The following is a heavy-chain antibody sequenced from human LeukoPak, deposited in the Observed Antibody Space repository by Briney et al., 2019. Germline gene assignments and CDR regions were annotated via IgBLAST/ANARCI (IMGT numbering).Heavy chain of an antibody. CDR3: ARDNTAMGDIDY. V-gene: IGHV4-59*01. Sequence: SETLSLTCTVSGGSISSYYWSWIRQPPGKALEWIGYIYYSGSTNYNPSLKSRVTISVDTSKNQFSLKLSSVTAADTAVYYCARDNTAMGDIDYWGQGTLVTVSS. D-gene: IGHD5-18*01. CDR1: GGSISSYY. J-gene: IGHJ4*02. CDR2: IYYSGST.